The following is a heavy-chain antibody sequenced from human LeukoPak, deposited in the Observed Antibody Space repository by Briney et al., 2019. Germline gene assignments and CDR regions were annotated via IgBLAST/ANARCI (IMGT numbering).Heavy chain of an antibody. V-gene: IGHV1-18*01. D-gene: IGHD1-26*01. CDR2: ISAYNGNT. J-gene: IGHJ4*02. CDR1: GYTFTSYG. CDR3: ARTPGIVGATTNPEYFDY. Sequence: ASVKVSCKASGYTFTSYGIGWVRQAPGQGLEWMGWISAYNGNTNYAQKLQGRVTMTTDTSTSTAYMELRSLRSDDTAVYYCARTPGIVGATTNPEYFDYWGQGTLVTVSS.